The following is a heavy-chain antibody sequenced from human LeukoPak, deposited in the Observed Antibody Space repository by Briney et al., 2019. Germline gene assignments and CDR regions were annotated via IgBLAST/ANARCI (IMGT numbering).Heavy chain of an antibody. CDR1: GGSISSSSYY. CDR2: VYYSGST. D-gene: IGHD2-15*01. CDR3: ARGYCSGGSCYSYYYYNYMDV. J-gene: IGHJ6*03. Sequence: SETLSLTCTVSGGSISSSSYYWGWLRQPPGKGLEWIGSVYYSGSTYYNPSLKSRVTISVDTSKNQFSLKLSSVPAADTAVYYCARGYCSGGSCYSYYYYNYMDVWGKGTTVTVSS. V-gene: IGHV4-39*07.